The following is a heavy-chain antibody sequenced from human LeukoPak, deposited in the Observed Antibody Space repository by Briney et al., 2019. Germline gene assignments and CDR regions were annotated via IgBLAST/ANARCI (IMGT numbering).Heavy chain of an antibody. CDR3: ARGAGSSWFAY. CDR2: ISSSSGTI. Sequence: GGSLRLSCAASGFTFSSQNMNWVRQAPGKGLEWLAYISSSSGTIYYADSVKGRFTISRDNAKNSLYLQMNSLRAEDTAVYYCARGAGSSWFAYWGRGTLVTLSS. J-gene: IGHJ5*01. D-gene: IGHD6-13*01. CDR1: GFTFSSQN. V-gene: IGHV3-48*04.